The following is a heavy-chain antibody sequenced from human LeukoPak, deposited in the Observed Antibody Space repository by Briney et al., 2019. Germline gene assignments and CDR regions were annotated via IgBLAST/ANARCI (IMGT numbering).Heavy chain of an antibody. Sequence: GGSLRLSCAASGFTFSSFAMSWVRQAPGKGLEWVSAISGSGDNTYYADSVKGRFTISRDNAKNSLYLQMNSLRAEDTAVYYCAELGITMIGGVWGKGTTVTISS. CDR3: AELGITMIGGV. V-gene: IGHV3-23*01. J-gene: IGHJ6*04. D-gene: IGHD3-10*02. CDR1: GFTFSSFA. CDR2: ISGSGDNT.